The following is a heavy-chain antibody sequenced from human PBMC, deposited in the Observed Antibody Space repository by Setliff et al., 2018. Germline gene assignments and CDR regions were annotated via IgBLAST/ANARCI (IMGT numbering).Heavy chain of an antibody. CDR2: IRHDESDI. Sequence: GESLKISCAASGFTFRGFAMHWVRQAPGKGLEWVAFIRHDESDIYYTNSVKSRFTVSRDNSKNTLYLQMNILRPEDTALYYCVRDSSADYYDNDYFKYWGQGALVTVSS. CDR3: VRDSSADYYDNDYFKY. CDR1: GFTFRGFA. D-gene: IGHD2-21*02. V-gene: IGHV3-30*02. J-gene: IGHJ1*01.